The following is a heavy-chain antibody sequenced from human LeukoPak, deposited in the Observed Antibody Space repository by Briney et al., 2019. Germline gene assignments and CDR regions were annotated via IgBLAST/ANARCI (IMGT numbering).Heavy chain of an antibody. Sequence: GGSLRLSCAASGFTFSSYGMHWVRQAPGKGLEWVAVIWYDGSNKYYADSVKGRFTISRDNSKNTLYLQMNSLGAEDTAVYYCARETRGLWFDYWGQGTLVTASS. CDR3: ARETRGLWFDY. J-gene: IGHJ4*02. CDR1: GFTFSSYG. D-gene: IGHD1-7*01. V-gene: IGHV3-33*01. CDR2: IWYDGSNK.